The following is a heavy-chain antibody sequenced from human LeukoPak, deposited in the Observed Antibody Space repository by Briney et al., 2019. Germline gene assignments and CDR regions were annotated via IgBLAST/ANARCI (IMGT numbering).Heavy chain of an antibody. V-gene: IGHV4-39*01. Sequence: PSETLSLTCTVSGGSISSSSYYWGWIRQPPGKGLEWIGSIYYSGSTYYNPSLKSRVTISVDTSKNQFSLKLSSVTAADTAVYYCARQPADNLAAAQRGLYYFDYWGQGTLVTVSS. CDR2: IYYSGST. CDR1: GGSISSSSYY. D-gene: IGHD6-13*01. J-gene: IGHJ4*02. CDR3: ARQPADNLAAAQRGLYYFDY.